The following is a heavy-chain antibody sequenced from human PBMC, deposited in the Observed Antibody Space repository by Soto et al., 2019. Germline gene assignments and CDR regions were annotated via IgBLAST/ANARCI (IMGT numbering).Heavy chain of an antibody. CDR2: ITSASSYK. J-gene: IGHJ3*02. V-gene: IGHV3-21*01. Sequence: EVRLVEAGGGLVKPGGSLRLSCAGSGFTFSSDPMHWVRQAPGKGLEWVSSITSASSYKYYGDSVKGQFTISRYNANNSLYLQMNSLRAEDTAVYYCAREVDHAFDIWGQGTMVTVSS. D-gene: IGHD2-2*01. CDR3: AREVDHAFDI. CDR1: GFTFSSDP.